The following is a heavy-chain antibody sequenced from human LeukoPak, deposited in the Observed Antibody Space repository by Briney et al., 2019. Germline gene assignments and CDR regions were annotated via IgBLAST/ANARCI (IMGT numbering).Heavy chain of an antibody. V-gene: IGHV3-21*01. CDR2: ISRGSSYT. D-gene: IGHD3-10*01. J-gene: IGHJ5*02. Sequence: PGGSLRLSRAASGFTFSSYAMSWVRQAAGKGLEWVSFISRGSSYTYYADSVKGRFTISRDNAKNSLYLQMNSLRAEDTAVYYCAKDAYYYGSGRLYHGFDPWGQGTLVTVSS. CDR3: AKDAYYYGSGRLYHGFDP. CDR1: GFTFSSYA.